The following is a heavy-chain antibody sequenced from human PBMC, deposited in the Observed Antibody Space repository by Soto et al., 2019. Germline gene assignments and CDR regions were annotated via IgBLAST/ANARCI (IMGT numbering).Heavy chain of an antibody. CDR1: GGTFSSYA. CDR3: ARGGEDYYDSSGSTAFDY. CDR2: IIPIFGTA. D-gene: IGHD3-22*01. J-gene: IGHJ4*02. V-gene: IGHV1-69*06. Sequence: SVKVSCKASGGTFSSYAISWVRQAPGQGLEWMGGIIPIFGTANYAQKFQGRVTITADKSTSTAYMELSSLRSEDTAVYYCARGGEDYYDSSGSTAFDYWGQGTLVTVSS.